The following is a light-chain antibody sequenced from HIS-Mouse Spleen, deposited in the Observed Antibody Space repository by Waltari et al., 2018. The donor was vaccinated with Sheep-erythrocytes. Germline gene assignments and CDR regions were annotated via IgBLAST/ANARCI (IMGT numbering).Light chain of an antibody. CDR2: QDS. CDR1: KSGYEY. J-gene: IGLJ2*01. Sequence: SYELTEPSSVSVSPGQTASITQSAEKSGYEYAFWYQQNPGQSPLLVIYQDSKRPSGIPERFYGSSSGTMATLTTSGVRVEDAADYYCYSTDSSGNHRVFGGGTKLTVL. CDR3: YSTDSSGNHRV. V-gene: IGLV3-10*01.